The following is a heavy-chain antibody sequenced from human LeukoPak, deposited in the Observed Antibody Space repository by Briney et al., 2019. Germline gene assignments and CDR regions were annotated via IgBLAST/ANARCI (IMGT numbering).Heavy chain of an antibody. D-gene: IGHD3-10*01. Sequence: GGSLRLSCAASGFTFSSYGMHWVRQAPGKGLEWVAVISYDGSNKYYADSVKGRFTISRDNSKNTLYLQMNSLRAEDTAVYYCAKEFPPVLLWFGDPYYFDYWGQGTLVTVSS. J-gene: IGHJ4*02. V-gene: IGHV3-30*18. CDR1: GFTFSSYG. CDR2: ISYDGSNK. CDR3: AKEFPPVLLWFGDPYYFDY.